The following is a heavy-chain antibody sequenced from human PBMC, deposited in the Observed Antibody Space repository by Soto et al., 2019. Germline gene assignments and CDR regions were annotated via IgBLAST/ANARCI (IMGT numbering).Heavy chain of an antibody. V-gene: IGHV3-23*01. CDR1: GFTFSSYG. Sequence: EVQLLESGGGLVQPGGSLRLSCAASGFTFSSYGMSWVRQAPGKGLEWVSGISGSGGSTYYADSVKGRFTISRDNPKNTLYLQMNSLRAEDTAVSYCAKEGRYSSSRGYFDYWGQGTLVTVSS. CDR3: AKEGRYSSSRGYFDY. J-gene: IGHJ4*02. D-gene: IGHD6-13*01. CDR2: ISGSGGST.